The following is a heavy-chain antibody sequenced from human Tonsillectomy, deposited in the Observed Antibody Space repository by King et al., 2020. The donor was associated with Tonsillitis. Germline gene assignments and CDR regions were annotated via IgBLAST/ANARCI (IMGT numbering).Heavy chain of an antibody. Sequence: VQLVESGGGLVQPGGSLRLSCAASGLTFSSFAMSWVRQAPGRGLEWVSAISCSGGNTHYADSVKGRSTISRDNTKNTVYLQMNSLRADDTAVYDCAKVIEGYGPPYYYSAMDVWGQGTTVTVSS. V-gene: IGHV3-23*04. CDR2: ISCSGGNT. D-gene: IGHD5-18*01. CDR1: GLTFSSFA. CDR3: AKVIEGYGPPYYYSAMDV. J-gene: IGHJ6*02.